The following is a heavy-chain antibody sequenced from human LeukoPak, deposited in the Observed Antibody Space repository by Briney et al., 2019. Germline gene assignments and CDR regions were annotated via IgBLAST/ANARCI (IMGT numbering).Heavy chain of an antibody. CDR3: ARLGARQMLEY. CDR1: EFTFSSYW. CDR2: IKQDGGQI. J-gene: IGHJ4*02. D-gene: IGHD4-17*01. Sequence: GSLRLSCAASEFTFSSYWMSWVRQAPGKGLEWVANIKQDGGQIYYLESVKGRFTVSRDNAKNSLYLQMNSLRAEDTAVYYCARLGARQMLEYWGQGTLVTVSS. V-gene: IGHV3-7*01.